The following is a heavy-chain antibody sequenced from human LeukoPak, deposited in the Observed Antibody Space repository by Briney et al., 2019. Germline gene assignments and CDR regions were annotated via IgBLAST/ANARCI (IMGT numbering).Heavy chain of an antibody. CDR3: ARGSSGWYPDIDY. CDR1: GGSISSYY. Sequence: SETLSLTCTVSGGSISSYYWSWIRQPPGKGLEWIGYIYYSGSTNYNPSLKSRVTISVDTSKNHFSLQLSSVTAAATAVYYCARGSSGWYPDIDYWGQGTLVTVSS. J-gene: IGHJ4*02. D-gene: IGHD6-19*01. V-gene: IGHV4-59*01. CDR2: IYYSGST.